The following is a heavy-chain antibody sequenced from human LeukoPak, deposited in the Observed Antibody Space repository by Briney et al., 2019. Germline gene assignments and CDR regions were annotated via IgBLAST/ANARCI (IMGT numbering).Heavy chain of an antibody. V-gene: IGHV4-34*01. Sequence: TSETLSLTCAVYGGSFSGYYWSWIRQPPGKGLEWIGEINHSGSTNYNPSLKSRVTISVDTSKNQFSLKLSSVTAADTAVYYCARGLSPSTEGGFDYWGQGTLVTVSS. CDR3: ARGLSPSTEGGFDY. D-gene: IGHD3-16*01. J-gene: IGHJ4*02. CDR1: GGSFSGYY. CDR2: INHSGST.